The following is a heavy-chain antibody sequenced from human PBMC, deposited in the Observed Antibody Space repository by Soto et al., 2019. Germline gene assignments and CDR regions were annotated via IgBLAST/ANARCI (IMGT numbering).Heavy chain of an antibody. Sequence: QVQLVQSGAEVKKPGASVKVSCKASGYTFTSYDINWVRQATGQGLEWMGWMNPNSGNTGYAQKFQGRVNMTRNTSIITAYMELSSLRSEDTAVYYCANHREYSCSSREFDYGGQGTLVTVSS. V-gene: IGHV1-8*01. CDR3: ANHREYSCSSREFDY. CDR2: MNPNSGNT. J-gene: IGHJ4*02. D-gene: IGHD6-6*01. CDR1: GYTFTSYD.